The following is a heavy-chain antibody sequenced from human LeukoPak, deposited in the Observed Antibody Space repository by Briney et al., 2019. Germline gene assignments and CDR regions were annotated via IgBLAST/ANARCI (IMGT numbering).Heavy chain of an antibody. V-gene: IGHV4-59*01. CDR3: ARDSDYGSGSYLLDY. Sequence: PSGTLSLTCTVSGGSISSYYWNWIRQPPGKGLEWIGYIYYSGSTNYNPSLKSRVTISVDTSKNQFSLKLSSVTAADTAVYYCARDSDYGSGSYLLDYWGQGTLVTVSS. D-gene: IGHD3-10*01. J-gene: IGHJ4*02. CDR1: GGSISSYY. CDR2: IYYSGST.